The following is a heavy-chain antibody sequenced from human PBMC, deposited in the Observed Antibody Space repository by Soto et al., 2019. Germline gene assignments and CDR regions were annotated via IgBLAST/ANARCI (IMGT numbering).Heavy chain of an antibody. Sequence: GASVKVSCKASGYTFTSYGISWVRQAPGQGLEWMGWISAYNGNTNYAQKLQGRVTMTTDTSTSTAYRELRSLRSDDTAVYCCARAGFWRDFDYWGQGTLVTVSS. J-gene: IGHJ4*02. CDR2: ISAYNGNT. CDR3: ARAGFWRDFDY. CDR1: GYTFTSYG. V-gene: IGHV1-18*01. D-gene: IGHD3-3*01.